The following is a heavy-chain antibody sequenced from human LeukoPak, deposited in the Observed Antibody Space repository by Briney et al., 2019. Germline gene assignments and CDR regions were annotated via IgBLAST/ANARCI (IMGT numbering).Heavy chain of an antibody. V-gene: IGHV3-33*01. Sequence: GGSLRFSCAASGFNFISYGMHWVRQAPGKGLEWVAVIWYDGSNKYYADSVKGRFTISRDNSKNTLYLQMNSLRAEDTAVYYCARVKDFFSSFDYWGQGTLVTVSS. J-gene: IGHJ4*02. CDR2: IWYDGSNK. D-gene: IGHD2-2*01. CDR3: ARVKDFFSSFDY. CDR1: GFNFISYG.